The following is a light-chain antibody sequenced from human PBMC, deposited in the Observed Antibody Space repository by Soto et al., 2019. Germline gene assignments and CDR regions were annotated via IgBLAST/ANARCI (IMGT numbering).Light chain of an antibody. CDR2: GAS. Sequence: EIVLTQSPGTLSLSPGERATLSCRASQSVRSTYLAWYQQKPGQAPRLLIYGASSRATGIPDRFSGSGSGTDFPLTITRLEPEDYAVYFCQQYGTSPGTFGQGTKREIK. J-gene: IGKJ2*01. V-gene: IGKV3-20*01. CDR3: QQYGTSPGT. CDR1: QSVRSTY.